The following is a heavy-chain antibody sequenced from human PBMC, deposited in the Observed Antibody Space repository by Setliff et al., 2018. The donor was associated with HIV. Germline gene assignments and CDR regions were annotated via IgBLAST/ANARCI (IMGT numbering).Heavy chain of an antibody. J-gene: IGHJ4*02. Sequence: PGGSLRLSCAASGFTFSSYWMHWVRQAPGKGLVWVSRIHSDGSSTSYADSVKGRFTISRDNAKNTLSLQMNSLRAEDTAVYYCAKTPGFYYDSSGYYTYYFDYWGQGTLVTVSS. CDR1: GFTFSSYW. D-gene: IGHD3-22*01. CDR3: AKTPGFYYDSSGYYTYYFDY. V-gene: IGHV3-74*01. CDR2: IHSDGSST.